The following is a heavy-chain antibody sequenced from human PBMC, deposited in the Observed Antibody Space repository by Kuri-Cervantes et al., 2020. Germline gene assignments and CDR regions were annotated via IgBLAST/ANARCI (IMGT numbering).Heavy chain of an antibody. J-gene: IGHJ4*02. CDR2: ISSSSRTI. Sequence: GGSLRLPCAASGFTFSSYSMNWVRQAPGKGLEWVSYISSSSRTIYYADSVKGRFTISRDNAKNSLYLQMNSLRAEDTAVYYCASDYGGKGDYWGQGTLVTVSS. D-gene: IGHD4-23*01. CDR3: ASDYGGKGDY. V-gene: IGHV3-48*01. CDR1: GFTFSSYS.